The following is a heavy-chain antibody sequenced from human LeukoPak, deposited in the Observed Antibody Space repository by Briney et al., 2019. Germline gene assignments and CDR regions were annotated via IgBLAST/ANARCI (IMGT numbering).Heavy chain of an antibody. D-gene: IGHD2-15*01. CDR2: ISYDGSNK. CDR3: AKDHPAGIVVVAATQGFDY. Sequence: PGGSLRLSCAASGFTFSSYGMHWVRQAPGKGLEWVAVISYDGSNKYYADSVKGRFTISRDNSKSTLYLQMNSLRAEDTAVYYCAKDHPAGIVVVAATQGFDYWGQGTLVTVSS. J-gene: IGHJ4*02. V-gene: IGHV3-30*18. CDR1: GFTFSSYG.